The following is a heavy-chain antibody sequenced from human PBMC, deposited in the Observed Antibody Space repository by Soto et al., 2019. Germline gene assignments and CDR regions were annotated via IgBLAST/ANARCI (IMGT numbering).Heavy chain of an antibody. CDR3: ARGVHYDYIWGSYRRDNWFDP. V-gene: IGHV3-72*01. CDR1: GFTFSDHY. Sequence: GGSLRLSCAASGFTFSDHYMDWVRQAPGKGLEWVGRTRNKANSYTTEYAASVKGRFTISRDDSKNSLYLQMNSLKTEDTAVYYCARGVHYDYIWGSYRRDNWFDPWGQGTLVTVSS. CDR2: TRNKANSYTT. J-gene: IGHJ5*02. D-gene: IGHD3-16*02.